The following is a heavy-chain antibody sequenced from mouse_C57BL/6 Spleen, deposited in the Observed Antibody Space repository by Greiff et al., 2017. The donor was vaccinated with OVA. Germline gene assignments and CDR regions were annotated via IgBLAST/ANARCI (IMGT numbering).Heavy chain of an antibody. CDR2: IWSGGST. D-gene: IGHD2-3*01. CDR1: GFSLTSYG. CDR3: ARNRLYEGNYHAMDY. J-gene: IGHJ4*01. V-gene: IGHV2-2*01. Sequence: QVQLKESGPGLVQPSQSLSITCTVSGFSLTSYGVHWVRQSPGKGLEWLGVIWSGGSTDYNAAFISRLSISKDNSKSQVFFKMNSLQADDTAIYYCARNRLYEGNYHAMDYWGQGTSVTVSS.